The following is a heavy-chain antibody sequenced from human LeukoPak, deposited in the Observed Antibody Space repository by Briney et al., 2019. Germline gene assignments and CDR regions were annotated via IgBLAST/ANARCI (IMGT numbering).Heavy chain of an antibody. V-gene: IGHV4-39*01. Sequence: KPSETLSLTCTVSGGSISSSSYYWGWIRQPPGKGLEWIGGIYYSGSTYYNPSLKSRVTISVDTSKNQFSLKLCSVTAADTAVYYCARYGDYEFDPWGQGTLVTVSS. CDR3: ARYGDYEFDP. CDR1: GGSISSSSYY. CDR2: IYYSGST. D-gene: IGHD4-17*01. J-gene: IGHJ5*02.